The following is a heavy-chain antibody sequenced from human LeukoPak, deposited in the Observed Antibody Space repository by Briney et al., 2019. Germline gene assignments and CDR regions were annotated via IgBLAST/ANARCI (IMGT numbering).Heavy chain of an antibody. V-gene: IGHV1-69*13. CDR3: ARGYFDWSPPDY. CDR2: IIPIFGTA. CDR1: GGTFSSYA. Sequence: ASVKVSCKASGGTFSSYAISWVRQAPGQGLEWMGGIIPIFGTANYAQKFQGRVTITADESTSTAYMELSSLRSEDTAVYYCARGYFDWSPPDYWGQRTLVTVSS. D-gene: IGHD3-9*01. J-gene: IGHJ4*02.